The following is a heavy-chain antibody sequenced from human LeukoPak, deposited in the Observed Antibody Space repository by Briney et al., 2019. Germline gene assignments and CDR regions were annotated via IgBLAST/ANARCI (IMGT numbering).Heavy chain of an antibody. V-gene: IGHV3-23*01. CDR1: GFTFSSYA. J-gene: IGHJ1*01. CDR3: AKVSHYYDSSGYYFGEYFQH. CDR2: ISGSGGST. D-gene: IGHD3-22*01. Sequence: PGGSLRLSCAASGFTFSSYAMSWVRQAPGKGLEWVSAISGSGGSTYYADSVKGRFTISRDNSKNTLYLQMNSLRAEDTAVYYCAKVSHYYDSSGYYFGEYFQHWGQGTLVTVSS.